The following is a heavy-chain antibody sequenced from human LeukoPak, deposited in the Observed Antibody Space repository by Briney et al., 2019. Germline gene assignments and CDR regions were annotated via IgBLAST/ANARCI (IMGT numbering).Heavy chain of an antibody. CDR1: GGSISSSSYY. Sequence: SEALSLPCTVSGGSISSSSYYWGWIRQPPGKGLEWIGSIYYSGSTYYNPSLKSRVTISVDTSKNQFSLKLSSVTAADTAVYYCARPYGAAGLDWGQGTLVTVSS. CDR2: IYYSGST. CDR3: ARPYGAAGLD. D-gene: IGHD4-17*01. V-gene: IGHV4-39*01. J-gene: IGHJ4*02.